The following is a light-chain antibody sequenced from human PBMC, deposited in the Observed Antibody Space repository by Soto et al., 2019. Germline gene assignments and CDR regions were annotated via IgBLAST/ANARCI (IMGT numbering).Light chain of an antibody. J-gene: IGKJ1*01. CDR1: QSVFTS. V-gene: IGKV3-15*01. CDR3: HHYHNWPA. CDR2: GAA. Sequence: EIVMTQSPATLSVSPGERATLSCRASQSVFTSIAWYQQKPGQAPRLLIYGAATRATGIPARFSVSGSGTEFNLTISDLKSKDFTVFYSHHYHNWPALGQGTKVEIK.